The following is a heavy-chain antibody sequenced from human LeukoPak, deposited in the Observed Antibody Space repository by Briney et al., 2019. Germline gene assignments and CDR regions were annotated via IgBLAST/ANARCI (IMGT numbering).Heavy chain of an antibody. D-gene: IGHD3-22*01. J-gene: IGHJ4*02. V-gene: IGHV3-74*01. Sequence: GGSLRLSCAASGFSFSTYNMNWVRQAPGKGLVWVSHINSDGSWTSYADSVKGRFTISKDDAKNTLYLQMNSLRAEDTAVYYCAEPEGGYYDIRPDWGQGTLVTVSS. CDR3: AEPEGGYYDIRPD. CDR2: INSDGSWT. CDR1: GFSFSTYN.